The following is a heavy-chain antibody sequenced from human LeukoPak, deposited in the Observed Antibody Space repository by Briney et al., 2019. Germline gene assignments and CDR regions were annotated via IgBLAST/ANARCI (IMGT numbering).Heavy chain of an antibody. D-gene: IGHD4-23*01. CDR3: ARTVARIGY. CDR2: ISSSGSTI. Sequence: GGSLRLSCAASGFTFSSYQMNWVRQAPGKGLEWVSHISSSGSTIYYTDSVKGRFTISRDNSKNSLYLQMNSLRAEDTAIYYCARTVARIGYWGQGTLVTVSS. J-gene: IGHJ4*02. CDR1: GFTFSSYQ. V-gene: IGHV3-48*03.